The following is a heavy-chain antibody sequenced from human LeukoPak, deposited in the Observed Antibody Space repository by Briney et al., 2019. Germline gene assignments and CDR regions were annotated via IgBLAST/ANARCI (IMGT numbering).Heavy chain of an antibody. CDR3: ARGRDYYDSSGYYLPYHDAFDI. J-gene: IGHJ3*02. V-gene: IGHV4-61*02. CDR2: IYTSGST. Sequence: SETLSLTCTVSGGSISSGSYYWSWIRQPAGKGLEWLGRIYTSGSTNYNPSLKSRVTISVDTSKNQFSLKLSSVTAADTAVYYCARGRDYYDSSGYYLPYHDAFDIWGQGTMVTVSS. D-gene: IGHD3-22*01. CDR1: GGSISSGSYY.